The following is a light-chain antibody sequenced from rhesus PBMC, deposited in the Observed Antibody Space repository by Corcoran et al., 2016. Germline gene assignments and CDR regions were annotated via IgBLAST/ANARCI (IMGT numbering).Light chain of an antibody. J-gene: IGKJ3*01. CDR3: QQYSSSPFT. Sequence: DIQMTQSPSSLSASVGDTVTITCRASQSSSSWLAWYQQKPGKAPKLLIYKASSLQSGVPSRFRGSGSGTDFTLTISSLQSEDFATYYCQQYSSSPFTFGPGTKLDIQ. CDR1: QSSSSW. V-gene: IGKV1-22*01. CDR2: KAS.